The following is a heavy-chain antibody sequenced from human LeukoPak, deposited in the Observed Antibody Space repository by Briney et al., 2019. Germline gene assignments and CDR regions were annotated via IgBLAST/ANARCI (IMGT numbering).Heavy chain of an antibody. D-gene: IGHD6-19*01. Sequence: PGGSLRLSCAASGFTFSSYAMSWVRQAPGKGLEWVSAISGSGGSTYYADSVKGRFTISRDNSKNTLYLQMNSLRAEDTAVYYCARDGSGWYMEYYFDYWGQGTLVTVSS. CDR3: ARDGSGWYMEYYFDY. CDR2: ISGSGGST. V-gene: IGHV3-23*01. CDR1: GFTFSSYA. J-gene: IGHJ4*02.